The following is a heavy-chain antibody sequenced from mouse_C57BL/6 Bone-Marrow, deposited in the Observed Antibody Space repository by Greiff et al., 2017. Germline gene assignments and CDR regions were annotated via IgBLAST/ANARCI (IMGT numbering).Heavy chain of an antibody. CDR2: ISSGGSYT. D-gene: IGHD4-1*01. CDR3: ARRAGTRYFDY. Sequence: EVMLVESGGDLVKPGGSLKLSCAASGFTFSSYGMSWVRRTPDKRLEWVATISSGGSYTYYPDSVKGRFTISRDNAKNTLYLQMSSLKSEDTAMYYCARRAGTRYFDYWGQGTTLTVSS. J-gene: IGHJ2*01. V-gene: IGHV5-6*02. CDR1: GFTFSSYG.